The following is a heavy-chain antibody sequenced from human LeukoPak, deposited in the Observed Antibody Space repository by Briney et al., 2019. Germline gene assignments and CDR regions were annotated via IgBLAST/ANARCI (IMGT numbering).Heavy chain of an antibody. V-gene: IGHV3-15*01. CDR1: GFTFSNAW. CDR3: TSTIIVVPAVPDY. CDR2: IKVRTDGGTT. J-gene: IGHJ4*02. D-gene: IGHD2-2*01. Sequence: GGSLRLSCAAFGFTFSNAWISWVRQAPGEGLEWVGCIKVRTDGGTTDYAAPAKGRFTISRDDSKNTLYLQMNSLKTDDTAVYYCTSTIIVVPAVPDYWAQGPLVSVST.